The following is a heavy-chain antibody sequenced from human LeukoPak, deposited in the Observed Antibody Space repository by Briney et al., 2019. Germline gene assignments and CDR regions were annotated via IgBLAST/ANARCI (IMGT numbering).Heavy chain of an antibody. Sequence: GGSLRLSCAASGFAFSNAWMSWVRQAPGKGLEWVGRIKSKTDDGTTDYAAPVKGRFTISRDDSKNTLFLQKNSLKTEDTAVYYCTTDIVVVPDGFYFDYWGQGTLVTVSS. CDR1: GFAFSNAW. D-gene: IGHD2-2*01. CDR3: TTDIVVVPDGFYFDY. J-gene: IGHJ4*02. CDR2: IKSKTDDGTT. V-gene: IGHV3-15*01.